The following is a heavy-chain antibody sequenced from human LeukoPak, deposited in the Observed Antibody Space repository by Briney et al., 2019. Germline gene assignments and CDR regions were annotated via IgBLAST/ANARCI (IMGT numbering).Heavy chain of an antibody. CDR1: GGSISSGGYS. CDR3: ARATYYYGSGSYYPSANWFDP. J-gene: IGHJ5*02. Sequence: SETLSLTCAVSGGSISSGGYSWSWIRQPPGKGLEWIGYIYHSGSTYYNPSLKSRVTISVDRPKNQFSLKLSSVTAADTAVYYCARATYYYGSGSYYPSANWFDPWGQGTLVTVSS. CDR2: IYHSGST. V-gene: IGHV4-30-2*01. D-gene: IGHD3-10*01.